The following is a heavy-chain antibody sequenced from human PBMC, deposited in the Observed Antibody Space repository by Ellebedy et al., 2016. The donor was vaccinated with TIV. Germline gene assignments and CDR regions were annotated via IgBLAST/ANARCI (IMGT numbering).Heavy chain of an antibody. D-gene: IGHD5-18*01. V-gene: IGHV3-33*08. CDR1: GFTFSSYG. CDR3: ARANTAMVRRNHMDV. CDR2: IWDDGTNK. Sequence: PGGSLRLSCTASGFTFSSYGMHWVRQAPGKGLEWVAFIWDDGTNKYYADSVKGRFTISRDNSKSTLYLQMDSLRAEDTAVYYCARANTAMVRRNHMDVWGQGTTVTVSS. J-gene: IGHJ6*02.